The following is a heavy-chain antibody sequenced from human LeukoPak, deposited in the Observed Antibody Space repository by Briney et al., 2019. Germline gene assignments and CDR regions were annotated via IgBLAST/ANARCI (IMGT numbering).Heavy chain of an antibody. CDR2: ISYDGSNK. CDR1: GFTFSSYA. J-gene: IGHJ4*02. D-gene: IGHD5-24*01. V-gene: IGHV3-30*04. CDR3: ARDREDGYNTLTGFDY. Sequence: GRSLRLSCAASGFTFSSYAMHWVRQAPGKGLEWVAVISYDGSNKYYADSVKGRFTISRDNSKNTLCLQMNSLRAEDTAVYYCARDREDGYNTLTGFDYWGQGTLVTVSS.